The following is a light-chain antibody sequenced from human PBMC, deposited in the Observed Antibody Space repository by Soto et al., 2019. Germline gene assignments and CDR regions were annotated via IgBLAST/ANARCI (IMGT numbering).Light chain of an antibody. CDR3: QQYGSSVLT. Sequence: EIVLTQSPGTLSLSRGERATLSCRASQSVSSGALAWYQQKPGQAPRLLIYGASTRATGISDRFSGSGSGTDFTLTISRLEPEDFAVYYCQQYGSSVLTFGGGTKVEIK. V-gene: IGKV3-20*01. J-gene: IGKJ4*01. CDR2: GAS. CDR1: QSVSSGA.